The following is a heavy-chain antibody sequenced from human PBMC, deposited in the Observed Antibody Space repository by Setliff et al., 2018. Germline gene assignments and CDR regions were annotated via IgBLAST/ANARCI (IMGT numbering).Heavy chain of an antibody. V-gene: IGHV1-46*01. Sequence: ASVKVSCKASGYTFTSYYMYWLRQAPGQGPEWMGIINIGGGSASYAQKFQDRVTMTRDTSTNTVYMEVSSLTSDDSAVYYCARGGLAAANKKGVFEYRGQGTLVTVSS. CDR3: ARGGLAAANKKGVFEY. D-gene: IGHD6-13*01. CDR1: GYTFTSYY. J-gene: IGHJ4*02. CDR2: INIGGGSA.